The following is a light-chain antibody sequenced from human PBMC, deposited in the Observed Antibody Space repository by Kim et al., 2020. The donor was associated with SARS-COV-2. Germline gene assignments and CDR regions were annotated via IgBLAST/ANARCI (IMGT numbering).Light chain of an antibody. CDR2: YDS. CDR3: QVWDSSSDHRV. Sequence: SYELTQPPSVSVAPGKTARITCGGHNIGSKSVHWYQQKPGQAPVLVIYYDSDRPSGIPERFSGFNSGNTATLTISRVEAGDEAAYYRQVWDSSSDHRVFG. V-gene: IGLV3-21*04. J-gene: IGLJ2*01. CDR1: NIGSKS.